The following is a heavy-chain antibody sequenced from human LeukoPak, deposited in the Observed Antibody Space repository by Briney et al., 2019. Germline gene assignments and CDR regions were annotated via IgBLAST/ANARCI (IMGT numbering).Heavy chain of an antibody. D-gene: IGHD6-19*01. V-gene: IGHV1-8*01. CDR1: GYTFTSYD. CDR3: ARRRHSSGWYGYDAFDI. CDR2: MNPNSGNT. J-gene: IGHJ3*02. Sequence: GASVKVSCKASGYTFTSYDINWVRQATGQGLEWMGWMNPNSGNTGYAQKFQGRVTMTRNTSISTAYMELSSLRSEDTAVYYCARRRHSSGWYGYDAFDIWGQGTMVTVSS.